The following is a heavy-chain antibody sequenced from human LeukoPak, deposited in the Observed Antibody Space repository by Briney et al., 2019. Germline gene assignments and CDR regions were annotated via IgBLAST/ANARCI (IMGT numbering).Heavy chain of an antibody. CDR1: GITFSSYV. D-gene: IGHD2-15*01. V-gene: IGHV3-23*01. Sequence: GGSLRLSCAASGITFSSYVMSWVRQGPGKGLEWVSGISVSGAGTYYADSVKGRFTISRDNSKNTLYLQINSLRAENTAVYYCAKGELLLSASDFWGQGTLVTVSS. CDR3: AKGELLLSASDF. CDR2: ISVSGAGT. J-gene: IGHJ4*02.